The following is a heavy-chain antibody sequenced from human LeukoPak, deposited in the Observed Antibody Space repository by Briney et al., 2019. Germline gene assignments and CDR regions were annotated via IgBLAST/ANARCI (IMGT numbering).Heavy chain of an antibody. CDR2: ISAYNGNT. Sequence: ASVKVSCKASGYTFTSYGISWVRQAPGQGLEWMGWISAYNGNTNYAQKLQGRVTMTTDTSTSTAYMELRGLRSDDTAVYYCARRLGSLYYYGMDVWGQGPRSPSP. D-gene: IGHD3-9*01. CDR1: GYTFTSYG. J-gene: IGHJ6*02. CDR3: ARRLGSLYYYGMDV. V-gene: IGHV1-18*01.